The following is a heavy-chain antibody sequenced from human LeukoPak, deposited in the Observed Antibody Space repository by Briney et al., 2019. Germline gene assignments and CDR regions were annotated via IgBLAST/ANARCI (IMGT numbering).Heavy chain of an antibody. CDR1: GFTFSNYW. CDR3: ARQGYSSGN. J-gene: IGHJ4*02. Sequence: GGSLRLSCAASGFTFSNYWMNWVRQAPGKGLEWVASIQRDGSEKYYVGSVKGRFTISRDNAKNSLYLQMNSLRAEDTAVYYCARQGYSSGNWGQGTLVTVSS. D-gene: IGHD6-19*01. CDR2: IQRDGSEK. V-gene: IGHV3-7*01.